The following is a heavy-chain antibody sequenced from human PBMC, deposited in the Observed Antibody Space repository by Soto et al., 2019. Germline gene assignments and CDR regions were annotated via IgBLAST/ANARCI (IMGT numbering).Heavy chain of an antibody. CDR3: ARDGSGYRSRASRLEV. D-gene: IGHD3-22*01. V-gene: IGHV1-69*13. J-gene: IGHJ6*02. CDR2: IIPIFRTG. Sequence: SVKASCKASGGTFSSYAISWVRQAPGQVLEWMGGIIPIFRTGNYAQKFQGRVTITADESTSTAYMELRSLRSEDTAVYYCARDGSGYRSRASRLEVWGQGTTVTVSS. CDR1: GGTFSSYA.